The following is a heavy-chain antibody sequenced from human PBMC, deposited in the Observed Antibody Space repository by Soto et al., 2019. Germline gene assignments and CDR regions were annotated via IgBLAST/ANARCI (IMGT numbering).Heavy chain of an antibody. D-gene: IGHD3-10*01. Sequence: GGSLRLSCSASGFTFSSYAMHWVRQAPGKGLEYVSAISSNGGSTYYADSVKGRFTISRDNSKNTLYLQMSSLRAEDTAVYYCLKYYGSGSYVLWGQGTLVTVSS. J-gene: IGHJ4*02. CDR3: LKYYGSGSYVL. CDR1: GFTFSSYA. V-gene: IGHV3-64D*08. CDR2: ISSNGGST.